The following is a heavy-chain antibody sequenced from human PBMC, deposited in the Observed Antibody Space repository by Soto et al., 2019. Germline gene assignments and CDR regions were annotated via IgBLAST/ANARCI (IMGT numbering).Heavy chain of an antibody. D-gene: IGHD4-17*01. J-gene: IGHJ4*02. CDR1: GFTLSNFG. V-gene: IGHV3-23*01. Sequence: EGQVLESGGGLVQPGGSLRLTCVASGFTLSNFGMRWVRQAPGKGLEWVSFVSGNGGSTYYIDSVKGRFTISRDSSTNTVRLQMNSLRAEDTAVYYCATSNYGERDWGQGALVTVSS. CDR3: ATSNYGERD. CDR2: VSGNGGST.